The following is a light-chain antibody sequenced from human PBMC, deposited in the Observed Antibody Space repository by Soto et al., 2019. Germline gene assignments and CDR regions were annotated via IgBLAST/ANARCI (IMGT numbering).Light chain of an antibody. CDR2: LNSDGSH. CDR1: SGHSSYA. CDR3: QTWGTSIHAV. Sequence: QPVMTQSPSASASLGASVKLTCTLSSGHSSYAIAWHQQQPEKGPRYLMKLNSDGSHSKGDGIPDRFSGSSSGAERYLTISSLQSEDEADYYCQTWGTSIHAVFGGGTKLTVL. V-gene: IGLV4-69*01. J-gene: IGLJ2*01.